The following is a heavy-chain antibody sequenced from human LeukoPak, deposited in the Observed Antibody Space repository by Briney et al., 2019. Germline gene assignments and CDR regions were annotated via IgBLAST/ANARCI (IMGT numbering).Heavy chain of an antibody. CDR1: GLPFSKFG. V-gene: IGHV3-23*01. CDR2: ISGSGGST. J-gene: IGHJ4*02. Sequence: GGSLRLSCAASGLPFSKFGMRWLPEAPGGRLECGLGISGSGGSTYYAASVQGRFTISRDNSKNTLYLQMNSLTAEDTAVYYCELPESGGNCYATNMLDNWGQGTLVTVSS. D-gene: IGHD2-15*01. CDR3: ELPESGGNCYATNMLDN.